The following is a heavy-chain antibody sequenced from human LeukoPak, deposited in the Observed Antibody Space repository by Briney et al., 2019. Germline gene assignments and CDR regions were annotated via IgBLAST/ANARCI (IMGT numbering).Heavy chain of an antibody. V-gene: IGHV3-23*01. CDR1: GLTFSSYA. J-gene: IGHJ4*02. CDR3: AKDRRYSYGPTDY. D-gene: IGHD5-18*01. Sequence: PGGSLRLSCAASGLTFSSYAMSWVRQAPGKGLEWVSAISGSGGSTYYADSVKGRFTISRDNSKNTLYLQMNSLRAEDTAVYYCAKDRRYSYGPTDYWGQGTLVTVSS. CDR2: ISGSGGST.